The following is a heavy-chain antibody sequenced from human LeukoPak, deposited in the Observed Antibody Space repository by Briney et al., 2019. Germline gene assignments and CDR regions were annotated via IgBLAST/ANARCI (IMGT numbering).Heavy chain of an antibody. J-gene: IGHJ3*02. CDR2: IYTSGST. D-gene: IGHD3-9*01. V-gene: IGHV4-61*02. Sequence: PSETLSLTCTVSGGSISRGGYYWSWIRQPAGKGLEGIGRIYTSGSTNYNPSLKSRFTISVDTSKDQFSLKLSSVTAADTAVYYCARDPAYDILTGYYAHDAFDIWGQGTMVTVSS. CDR1: GGSISRGGYY. CDR3: ARDPAYDILTGYYAHDAFDI.